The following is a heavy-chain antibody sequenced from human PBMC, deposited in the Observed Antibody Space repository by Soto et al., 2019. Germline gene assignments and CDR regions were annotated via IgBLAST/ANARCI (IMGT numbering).Heavy chain of an antibody. V-gene: IGHV3-30*18. J-gene: IGHJ4*02. CDR1: GFTFSSYG. CDR3: AKVMKVEPYGFDY. CDR2: ISYDGSNK. D-gene: IGHD2-15*01. Sequence: LRLSCAASGFTFSSYGMHWVRQAPGKGLEWVAVISYDGSNKYYADSVKGRFTVSRDNSKNTLYLQMNSLRAEDTAVYYCAKVMKVEPYGFDYWGQGTLVTVSS.